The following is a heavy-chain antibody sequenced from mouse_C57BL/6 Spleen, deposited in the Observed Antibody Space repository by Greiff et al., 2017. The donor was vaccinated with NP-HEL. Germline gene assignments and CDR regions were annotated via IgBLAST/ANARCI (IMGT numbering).Heavy chain of an antibody. CDR2: IYPGDGDT. Sequence: VQRVESGAELVKPGASVKISCKASGYAFSSYWMNWVKQRPGKGLEWIGQIYPGDGDTNYNGKFKGKATLTADKSSSTAYMQLSSLTSEDSAVYFCARVLTGYYFDYWGQGTTLTVSS. CDR3: ARVLTGYYFDY. J-gene: IGHJ2*01. D-gene: IGHD4-1*01. CDR1: GYAFSSYW. V-gene: IGHV1-80*01.